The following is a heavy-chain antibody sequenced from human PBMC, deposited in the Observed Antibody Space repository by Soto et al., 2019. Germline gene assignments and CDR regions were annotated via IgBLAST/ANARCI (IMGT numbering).Heavy chain of an antibody. CDR1: GFTFSSYA. V-gene: IGHV3-30*14. D-gene: IGHD2-2*01. CDR3: AAIFCGRTSWRSFDF. CDR2: ISYDGSNK. J-gene: IGHJ4*02. Sequence: QSGRSLRLSCAASGFTFSSYAMHWFRQAPGKGLEWVAVISYDGSNKYYADSVKGRFTISRDNSKNTLFLQMGSLRPEDMAVYYCAAIFCGRTSWRSFDFSGQG.